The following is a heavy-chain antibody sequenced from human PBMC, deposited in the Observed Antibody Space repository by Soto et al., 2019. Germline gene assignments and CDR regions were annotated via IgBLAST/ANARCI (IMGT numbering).Heavy chain of an antibody. D-gene: IGHD3-10*01. V-gene: IGHV3-74*01. Sequence: EVQLVESGGGLVQPGGSLRLSCAASGFTFSSYWMHWVRQAPGKGLVWVSRINSDGSSTSYAVSVKGRFTIPRDHAKNTLYLEMNRVRAEDTAVYYCARGYYGSGSYYPRALNYYYYYGMDVWGQGTTVTVSS. CDR3: ARGYYGSGSYYPRALNYYYYYGMDV. CDR2: INSDGSST. CDR1: GFTFSSYW. J-gene: IGHJ6*02.